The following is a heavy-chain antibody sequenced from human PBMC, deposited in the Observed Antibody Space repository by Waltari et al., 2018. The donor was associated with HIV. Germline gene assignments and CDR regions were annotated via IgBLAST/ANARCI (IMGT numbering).Heavy chain of an antibody. V-gene: IGHV3-15*05. CDR3: TTAGTHLIYGASY. CDR2: IKSYIDGETT. CDR1: GFSFTSAW. J-gene: IGHJ4*02. Sequence: DVHLVESGGGLVKPGGSLRLSCAASGFSFTSAWMSWVRQTPGKGLEWVGRIKSYIDGETTDYTASVKGRFVISRDDSRDTLYLQMNNLKTEDTAIYYCTTAGTHLIYGASYWGQGALVTVSS. D-gene: IGHD4-17*01.